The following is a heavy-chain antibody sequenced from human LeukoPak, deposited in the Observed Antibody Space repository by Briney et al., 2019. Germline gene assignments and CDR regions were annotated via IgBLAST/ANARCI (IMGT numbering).Heavy chain of an antibody. J-gene: IGHJ4*02. Sequence: TGGSLRLSCAASGFTFSDYYMSWIRQAPGKGLEWVANIKQDGSEKNYVDSVKGRFTISRDNAKNSVDLQMNSLRAEDTAVYYCARHVVALGFDYWGQGTLVTVSS. CDR3: ARHVVALGFDY. V-gene: IGHV3-7*01. D-gene: IGHD3-22*01. CDR2: IKQDGSEK. CDR1: GFTFSDYY.